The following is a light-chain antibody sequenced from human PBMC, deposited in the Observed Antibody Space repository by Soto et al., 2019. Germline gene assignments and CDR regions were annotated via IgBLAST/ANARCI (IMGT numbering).Light chain of an antibody. V-gene: IGKV3-20*01. CDR1: QTISSNY. CDR2: GTS. J-gene: IGKJ1*01. CDR3: XXYGSWT. Sequence: EIVLTQSPGTLSVSPGERATLSCRASQTISSNYLAWYQQKPGQAPSLLIYGTSSRATGIPDRFSGSGSGXXXXLTXXRLXXXXXXXXXXXXYGSWTFGQGTKVEIK.